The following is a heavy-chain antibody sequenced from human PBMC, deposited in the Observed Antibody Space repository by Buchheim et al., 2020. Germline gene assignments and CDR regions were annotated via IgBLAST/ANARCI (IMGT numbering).Heavy chain of an antibody. V-gene: IGHV3-7*01. J-gene: IGHJ4*02. CDR1: GFPFSSYW. CDR3: GLETDY. CDR2: IKQGGGEK. Sequence: EVQLVESGGGLVQPGGSLRLSCATSGFPFSSYWMSWVRQAPGRGLEWVANIKQGGGEKYYVDSVKGRFTISRDNAKNSLYLQMDSLRAEDTAVYCCGLETDYWGPGTL. D-gene: IGHD3-3*01.